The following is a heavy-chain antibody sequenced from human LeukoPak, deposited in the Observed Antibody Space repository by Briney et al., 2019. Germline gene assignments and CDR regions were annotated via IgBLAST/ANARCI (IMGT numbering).Heavy chain of an antibody. D-gene: IGHD4/OR15-4a*01. V-gene: IGHV3-9*01. CDR2: ISWDSGSI. J-gene: IGHJ4*02. CDR1: GFIFEDYA. Sequence: GGSLRLSCEASGFIFEDYAMHWVRRAPGKGLEWVSCISWDSGSIGHADSVRGRFIISRDNANNSLYLHMNSLKPDDTALYYCAKDISFDYGGAPDSWGQGTLVTVSS. CDR3: AKDISFDYGGAPDS.